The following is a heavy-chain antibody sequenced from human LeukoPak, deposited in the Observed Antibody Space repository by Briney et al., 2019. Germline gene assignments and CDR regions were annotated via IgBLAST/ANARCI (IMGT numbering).Heavy chain of an antibody. Sequence: GGSLRLSCAASGFTFSTCGMNWVRQAPGKGLEWVSYISGSSFTIYYADFVKGRFTISRDNAKNSLYLQMDSLRDEDTAVYYCARHYSNSGSYHDAFDIWGQGTLVTVSS. V-gene: IGHV3-48*02. D-gene: IGHD3-10*01. CDR1: GFTFSTCG. CDR3: ARHYSNSGSYHDAFDI. CDR2: ISGSSFTI. J-gene: IGHJ3*02.